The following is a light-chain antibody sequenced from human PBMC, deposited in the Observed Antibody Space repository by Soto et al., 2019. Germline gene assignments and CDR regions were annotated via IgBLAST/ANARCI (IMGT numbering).Light chain of an antibody. Sequence: SALTQPASVSGSPGQSITISCTGTSSDVGGYNYVSWYQQYQGKAPKLMIYDVSNRPSGVSNRFSGSKSGNTASLTISGLQAEDEADYYCSSYTISNTLVFGSGTKLTVL. CDR2: DVS. CDR1: SSDVGGYNY. J-gene: IGLJ1*01. V-gene: IGLV2-14*01. CDR3: SSYTISNTLV.